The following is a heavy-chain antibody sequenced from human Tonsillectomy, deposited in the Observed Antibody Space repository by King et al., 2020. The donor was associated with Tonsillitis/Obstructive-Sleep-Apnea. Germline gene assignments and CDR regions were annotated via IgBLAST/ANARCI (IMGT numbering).Heavy chain of an antibody. Sequence: QLVQSGGGLVKPGGSLRLSCAASGFTFSNAWMSWVRQAPGKGVEWVGRIKSKTEGGTTDYAAPGKGRLTIPRDDSKNTLYLQMNSLKTEDTAVYYCIRGSSRFDPWGQGTLVTVSS. V-gene: IGHV3-15*01. CDR2: IKSKTEGGTT. CDR1: GFTFSNAW. D-gene: IGHD2/OR15-2a*01. J-gene: IGHJ5*02. CDR3: IRGSSRFDP.